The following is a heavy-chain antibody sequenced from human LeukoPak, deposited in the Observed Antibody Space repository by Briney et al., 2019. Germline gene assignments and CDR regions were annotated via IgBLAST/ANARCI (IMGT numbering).Heavy chain of an antibody. CDR2: INPNSGGT. CDR1: GGTFSSYA. D-gene: IGHD6-13*01. CDR3: AIASGGAAAGHDYYYYYGMDV. V-gene: IGHV1-18*01. J-gene: IGHJ6*02. Sequence: ASVKVSCKASGGTFSSYAISWVRQAPGQGLEWMGWINPNSGGTNYAQKLQGRVTMTTDTSTSTAYMELRSLRSDDTAVYYCAIASGGAAAGHDYYYYYGMDVWGQGTTVTVSS.